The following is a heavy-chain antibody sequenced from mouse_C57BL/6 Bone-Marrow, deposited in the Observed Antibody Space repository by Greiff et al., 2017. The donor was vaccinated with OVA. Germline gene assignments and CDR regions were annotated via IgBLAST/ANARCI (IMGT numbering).Heavy chain of an antibody. D-gene: IGHD1-1*01. J-gene: IGHJ2*01. CDR3: AKAHYGSSYYFDY. Sequence: VMLVESGPGLVQPSQSLSITCTVSGFSLTSYGVHWVRQSPGKGLEWLGVIWRGGSTDYNAAFMSRLSITKDNSKSQVFFKMNSLQADDTAIYHCAKAHYGSSYYFDYWGQGTTLTVSS. V-gene: IGHV2-5*01. CDR1: GFSLTSYG. CDR2: IWRGGST.